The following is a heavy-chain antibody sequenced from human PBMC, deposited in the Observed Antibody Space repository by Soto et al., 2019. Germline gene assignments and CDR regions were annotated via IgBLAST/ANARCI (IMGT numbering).Heavy chain of an antibody. Sequence: GSSVKVCCKASGGTLSSYAISWVRQVPGLGLEWMGGIIPIFGIAPYAQKFQGRETITAADSTSTAYMELSSLRSEDTDANYSSRSVNFYDSSGYYSYLPSYFDYWGQGTLVSVSS. CDR3: SRSVNFYDSSGYYSYLPSYFDY. CDR1: GGTLSSYA. J-gene: IGHJ4*02. V-gene: IGHV1-69*13. CDR2: IIPIFGIA. D-gene: IGHD3-22*01.